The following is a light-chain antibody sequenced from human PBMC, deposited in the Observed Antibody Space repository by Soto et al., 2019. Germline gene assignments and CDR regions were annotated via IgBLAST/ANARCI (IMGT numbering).Light chain of an antibody. CDR2: DVS. CDR3: KSYTSRSTYV. Sequence: QPVSVSGSPGQSITISCTGTSSDVGGYNSVSWYQHHPGKAPKLMIYDVSNRSSGVSSRFSGCKSDNTASLTISGLRAEDEADYYCKSYTSRSTYVFGTGTKLTVL. J-gene: IGLJ1*01. V-gene: IGLV2-14*03. CDR1: SSDVGGYNS.